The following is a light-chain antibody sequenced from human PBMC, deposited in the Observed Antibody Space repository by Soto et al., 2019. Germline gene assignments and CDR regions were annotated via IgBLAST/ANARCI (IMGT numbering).Light chain of an antibody. V-gene: IGKV1-5*03. CDR3: QQYNNYPWS. J-gene: IGKJ1*01. CDR1: QSISSW. Sequence: DIQMTQSPSTLSESVGDRVTITCRASQSISSWLAWYQQKPGKAPKLLIYKASNLECGVPSSFSGSGSGTEFPLTISSLQPDDFATYYCQQYNNYPWSFGQGTTVEIK. CDR2: KAS.